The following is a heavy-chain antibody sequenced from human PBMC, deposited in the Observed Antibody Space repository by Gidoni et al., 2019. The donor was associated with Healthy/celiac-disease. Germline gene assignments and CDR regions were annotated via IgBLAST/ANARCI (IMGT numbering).Heavy chain of an antibody. V-gene: IGHV1-69*01. CDR2: IIPIFGTA. J-gene: IGHJ3*02. CDR1: GGTFSSYA. D-gene: IGHD3-22*01. CDR3: ARDRHPGSSGYFDAFDI. Sequence: QVQLVQSGAEVKKPGSSVKVSCKASGGTFSSYAISWLRQAPGQGLEWMGGIIPIFGTANYAQKFQGRVTITADESTSTAYMELSSLRSEDTAVYYCARDRHPGSSGYFDAFDIWGQGTMVTVSS.